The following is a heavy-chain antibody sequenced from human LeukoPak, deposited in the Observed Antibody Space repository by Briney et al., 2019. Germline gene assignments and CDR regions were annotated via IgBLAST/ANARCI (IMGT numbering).Heavy chain of an antibody. CDR3: ARAWLGQQREVDY. Sequence: SETLSLTCTVSGVSISSSSYYWGRLRQPPGKGLEWIVSIYYSGSTYYNSSLNSRVTITVDTSKYQFSLKLSFVTAAATAVYYCARAWLGQQREVDYWGQGNLVTVSS. V-gene: IGHV4-39*07. D-gene: IGHD6-13*01. CDR2: IYYSGST. CDR1: GVSISSSSYY. J-gene: IGHJ4*02.